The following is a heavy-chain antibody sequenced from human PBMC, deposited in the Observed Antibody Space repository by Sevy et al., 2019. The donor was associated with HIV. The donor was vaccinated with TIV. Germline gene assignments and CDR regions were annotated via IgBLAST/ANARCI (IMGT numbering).Heavy chain of an antibody. J-gene: IGHJ4*02. V-gene: IGHV3-74*01. CDR3: ARGGAYYV. D-gene: IGHD3-10*02. Sequence: GGSLRLSCAASGFTFSNYWMHWVRQAPGKGLVWVSRINSDGSSTTYADSVKGRFTISRDNGKNTLYLQMNSLTAEDTAIYYCARGGAYYVWGQGTQVTVSS. CDR1: GFTFSNYW. CDR2: INSDGSST.